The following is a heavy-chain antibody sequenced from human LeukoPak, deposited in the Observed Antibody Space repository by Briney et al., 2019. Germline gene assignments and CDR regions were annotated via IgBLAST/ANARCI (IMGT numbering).Heavy chain of an antibody. V-gene: IGHV4-30-4*01. J-gene: IGHJ3*02. CDR3: ARHANYFYYDSSGGAFDI. Sequence: SETLSLTCTVSGGSISSGDYYWSWIRQPPGKGLEWIGYIYYSGSTYYNPSLKSRVTISVDTSKNQFSLKLSSVTAADTAVYYCARHANYFYYDSSGGAFDIWGQGTMVTVSS. CDR1: GGSISSGDYY. D-gene: IGHD3-22*01. CDR2: IYYSGST.